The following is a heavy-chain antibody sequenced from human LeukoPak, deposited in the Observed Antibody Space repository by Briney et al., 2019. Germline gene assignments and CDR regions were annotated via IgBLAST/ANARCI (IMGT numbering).Heavy chain of an antibody. D-gene: IGHD6-13*01. Sequence: GGSLRLSCAASGFTFSSYAMSWVRQAPGKGLEWVSAISGSGGSTYYADSVKGRFTISRDNSKNTLCLQMNSLRAEDTAVYYCAKDLGSSWSDSLFDYWGQGTLVTVSS. CDR2: ISGSGGST. V-gene: IGHV3-23*01. J-gene: IGHJ4*02. CDR3: AKDLGSSWSDSLFDY. CDR1: GFTFSSYA.